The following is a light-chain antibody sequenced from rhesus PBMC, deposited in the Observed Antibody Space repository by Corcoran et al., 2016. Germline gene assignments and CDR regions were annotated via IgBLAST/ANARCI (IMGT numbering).Light chain of an antibody. CDR3: QQHNSDPLT. J-gene: IGKJ4*01. V-gene: IGKV1-25*01. CDR1: QGISSY. Sequence: DIQMTQSPSSLSASVGDTVTITCRASQGISSYLAWYQQTPGKAPKPLIYKASTLQSGVPSRFIGSGSGTDFTLTISSLQPEDFATYYCQQHNSDPLTVGGGTKVELK. CDR2: KAS.